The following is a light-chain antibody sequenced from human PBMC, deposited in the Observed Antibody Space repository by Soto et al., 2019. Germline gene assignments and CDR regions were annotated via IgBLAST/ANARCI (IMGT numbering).Light chain of an antibody. J-gene: IGKJ4*01. CDR3: QQYNNWPLT. CDR1: QSVSNN. V-gene: IGKV3-15*01. Sequence: EIVMTQSPATLSVSPGERATLSCRASQSVSNNLAWYQQKPGQAPRLLIYGASTRATGIPARFSGTGSGTEFTLTISSLQSEDFAVYYCQQYNNWPLTFGAGTKVEIK. CDR2: GAS.